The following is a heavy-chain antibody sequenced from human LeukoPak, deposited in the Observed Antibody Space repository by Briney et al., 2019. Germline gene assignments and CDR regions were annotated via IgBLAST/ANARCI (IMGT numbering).Heavy chain of an antibody. J-gene: IGHJ4*02. V-gene: IGHV3-53*01. CDR2: FYSGGST. Sequence: PGGSLRLSCAASGFTVSSNYMNWVRQAPGKGLEWVSVFYSGGSTYYADSVKGRFTISRDTSKNTLYLQMNSLRAEDTAVYYCARFASGSFYFDYWGQGTLVTVSS. CDR3: ARFASGSFYFDY. CDR1: GFTVSSNY. D-gene: IGHD3-10*01.